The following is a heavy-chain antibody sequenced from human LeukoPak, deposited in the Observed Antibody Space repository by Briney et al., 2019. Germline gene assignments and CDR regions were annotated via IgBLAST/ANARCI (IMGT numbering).Heavy chain of an antibody. CDR2: IKQDGSEK. CDR1: GFTFSSYW. Sequence: GGSLRLSCAAPGFTFSSYWMSWVRQAPGKGLEWVANIKQDGSEKYYVDSVKGRFTISRDNAKNSLYLQMNSLRAEDTAVYYCARVEQQDDAFDIWGQGTMVTVSS. CDR3: ARVEQQDDAFDI. J-gene: IGHJ3*02. D-gene: IGHD6-13*01. V-gene: IGHV3-7*04.